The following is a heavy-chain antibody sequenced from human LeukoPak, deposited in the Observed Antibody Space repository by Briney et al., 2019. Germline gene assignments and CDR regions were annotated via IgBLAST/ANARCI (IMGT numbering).Heavy chain of an antibody. CDR2: ISGSGPYT. CDR1: GFTFSDYA. J-gene: IGHJ4*02. Sequence: GGSLRLSCAASGFTFSDYAMSWVRQAPGKGLEWVSGISGSGPYTFYTDSVKGRFTISRDSSKNTLYLQMNSLRAEDTALYYCAKHGYCSGISCFFDFWGQGTLVTVSS. V-gene: IGHV3-23*01. CDR3: AKHGYCSGISCFFDF. D-gene: IGHD2-2*03.